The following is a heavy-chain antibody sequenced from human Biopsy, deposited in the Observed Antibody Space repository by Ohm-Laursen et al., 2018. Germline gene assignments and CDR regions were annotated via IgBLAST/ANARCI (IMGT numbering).Heavy chain of an antibody. CDR3: ARTDDFNFDFDY. CDR2: INPSGGDT. V-gene: IGHV1-46*01. J-gene: IGHJ4*02. CDR1: GYTFTNYY. Sequence: ASVKVSCKASGYTFTNYYMHWVRQAPGQGLEWMGIINPSGGDTTYAQNFQGRLIMTRDKSTSTVYMELSSLTSEDTAVYSCARTDDFNFDFDYWGQGTLVTVSS. D-gene: IGHD5-24*01.